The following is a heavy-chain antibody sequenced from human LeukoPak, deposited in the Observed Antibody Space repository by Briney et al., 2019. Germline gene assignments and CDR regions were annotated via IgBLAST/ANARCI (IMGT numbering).Heavy chain of an antibody. CDR1: GGTFSSYT. V-gene: IGHV1-69*02. Sequence: GASVKVSCKASGGTFSSYTISWVRQAPGQGLEWMGRIIPILGIANYAQKFQGRVTITADKSTSTAYMELSSLRSEDTAVYYCARGTGYCSGGSCPAGAYYYYGMDVWGQGTTVTVSS. CDR2: IIPILGIA. CDR3: ARGTGYCSGGSCPAGAYYYYGMDV. J-gene: IGHJ6*02. D-gene: IGHD2-15*01.